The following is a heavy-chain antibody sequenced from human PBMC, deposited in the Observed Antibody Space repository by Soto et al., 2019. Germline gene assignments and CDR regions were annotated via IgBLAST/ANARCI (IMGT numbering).Heavy chain of an antibody. V-gene: IGHV4-39*01. CDR2: IYYSGST. D-gene: IGHD2-15*01. CDR3: ANGIVVVVAAPRYFDY. J-gene: IGHJ4*02. Sequence: QLQLQESGPGLVKPSETLSLTCTVSGGSISSSSYYWGWIRQPPGKGLEWIGSIYYSGSTYYNPSPKSRVTIPVDTSKNQFSLKLSSVTAADTAVYYCANGIVVVVAAPRYFDYWGQGTLVTVSS. CDR1: GGSISSSSYY.